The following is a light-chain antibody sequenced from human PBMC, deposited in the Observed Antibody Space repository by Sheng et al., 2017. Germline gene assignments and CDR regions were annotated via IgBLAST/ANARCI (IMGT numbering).Light chain of an antibody. CDR1: QSVSSY. V-gene: IGKV3-11*01. Sequence: EIVLTQSPATLSLSPGERATLSCRASQSVSSYLAWYQQKPGQAPRLLIYDASNRATGIPARFSGSGSGTDFTLTISSLEPEDFAVYYCQQYEKWPLNLGGGTKVEIK. CDR3: QQYEKWPLN. CDR2: DAS. J-gene: IGKJ4*01.